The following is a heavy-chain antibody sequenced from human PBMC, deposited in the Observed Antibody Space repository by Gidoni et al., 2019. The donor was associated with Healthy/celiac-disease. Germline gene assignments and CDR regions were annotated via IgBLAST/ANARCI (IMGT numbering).Heavy chain of an antibody. CDR3: ASPGPAAAGTGDFDY. V-gene: IGHV4-39*01. CDR2: IYYSGST. Sequence: QLQLQESGPGLVKPSETLSLTCTVSGGSISLSSSYWGWIRQPPGKGLEWIGSIYYSGSTYYNPSLKSRVTISVDTSKNQFSLKLSSVTAADTAVYYCASPGPAAAGTGDFDYWGQGTLVTVSS. D-gene: IGHD6-13*01. CDR1: GGSISLSSSY. J-gene: IGHJ4*02.